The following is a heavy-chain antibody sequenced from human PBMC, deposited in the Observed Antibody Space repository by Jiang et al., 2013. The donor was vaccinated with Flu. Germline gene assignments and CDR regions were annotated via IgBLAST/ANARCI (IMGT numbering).Heavy chain of an antibody. CDR1: GDSVSSNTAA. J-gene: IGHJ4*03. D-gene: IGHD1-26*01. V-gene: IGHV6-1*01. CDR2: TYYRSKWYN. Sequence: QTLSLTCAISGDSVSSNTAAWNWIRQSPSRGLEWLGRTYYRSKWYNDYAVSVTSRITINPDTSKNHFSLQLNSVTPEDTAVYYCAREAGSGSPTGRRPFDYWARDPGHRLL. CDR3: AREAGSGSPTGRRPFDY.